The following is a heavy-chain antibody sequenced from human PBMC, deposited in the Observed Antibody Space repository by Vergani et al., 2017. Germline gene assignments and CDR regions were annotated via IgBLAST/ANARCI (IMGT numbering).Heavy chain of an antibody. CDR2: IIPILGTA. CDR3: ARVNKQSDWFDP. CDR1: GGTFSSYA. Sequence: QVQLVQSGAEVKKPGASVKVSCKASGGTFSSYAISWVRQAPGQGLEWMGRIIPILGTANYAQKFQGRVTITADESTSTAYMELSSLRSEDTAVYYCARVNKQSDWFDPWGQGTLVTVSS. V-gene: IGHV1-69*11. J-gene: IGHJ5*02.